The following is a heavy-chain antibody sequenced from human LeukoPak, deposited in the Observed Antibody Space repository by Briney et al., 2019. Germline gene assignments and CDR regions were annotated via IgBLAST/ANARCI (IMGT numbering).Heavy chain of an antibody. CDR3: ARVRVVVPSGVWFDP. Sequence: PGGSLRLSCAASGFTFSSYWMSWVRQAPGKGLEWVANIKQDGSEKYYVDSVKGRFTISRDNAKNSLYLQMNSLRAEDTAVYYCARVRVVVPSGVWFDPWGQGTLVTVSS. CDR1: GFTFSSYW. J-gene: IGHJ5*02. CDR2: IKQDGSEK. D-gene: IGHD2-2*01. V-gene: IGHV3-7*01.